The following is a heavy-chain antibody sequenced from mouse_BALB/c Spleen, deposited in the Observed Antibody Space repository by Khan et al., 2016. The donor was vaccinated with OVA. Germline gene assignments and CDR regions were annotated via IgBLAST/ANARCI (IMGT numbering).Heavy chain of an antibody. J-gene: IGHJ4*01. Sequence: QVQLKQSGPGLVAPSQSLSITCTVSGFSVSRYNIHWIRQAPGKGLEWLGMIWGGGGTDYNPNLKYRMNIRKENSKSQVFLIMNSLQTDDTAMYYCARSYCRYDGYYSMDYWGQGTSVTVSS. CDR1: GFSVSRYN. CDR3: ARSYCRYDGYYSMDY. V-gene: IGHV2-6-4*01. D-gene: IGHD2-14*01. CDR2: IWGGGGT.